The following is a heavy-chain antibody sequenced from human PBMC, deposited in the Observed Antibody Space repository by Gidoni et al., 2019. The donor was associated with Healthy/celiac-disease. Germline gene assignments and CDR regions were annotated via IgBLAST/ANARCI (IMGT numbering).Heavy chain of an antibody. J-gene: IGHJ3*02. Sequence: QVQLVQSGAEVKKPGSSVKVYGKASGGTCSSDTSSWVLQAPGQGLEWMGRIIPILGIANYAQKFQGRVTITADKSTSTAYMELSSLRSEDTAVYYCARALIGDYGGNSGAFDIWGQGTMVTVSS. D-gene: IGHD4-17*01. CDR1: GGTCSSDT. V-gene: IGHV1-69*02. CDR2: IIPILGIA. CDR3: ARALIGDYGGNSGAFDI.